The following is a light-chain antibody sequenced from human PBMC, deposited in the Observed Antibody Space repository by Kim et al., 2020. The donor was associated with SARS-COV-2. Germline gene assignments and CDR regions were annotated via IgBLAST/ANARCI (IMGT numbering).Light chain of an antibody. V-gene: IGLV3-1*01. CDR1: KLGDKY. Sequence: PGQTASLTCSGDKLGDKYACWYQQKPGQSPVLVIYQDSKRPSGIPERFSGSNSGNTATLTISGTQAMDEADYYCQAWDSSTASWVFGGGTKLTVL. CDR2: QDS. CDR3: QAWDSSTASWV. J-gene: IGLJ3*02.